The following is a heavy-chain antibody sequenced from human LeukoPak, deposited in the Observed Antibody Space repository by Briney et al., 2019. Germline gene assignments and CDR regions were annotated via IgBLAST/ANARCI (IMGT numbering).Heavy chain of an antibody. CDR2: IKSKTDGGTT. V-gene: IGHV3-15*01. Sequence: GGSLRLSCAASGFTFSNAWMSWVRQAPGKGLEWVGRIKSKTDGGTTDYAAPVKGRFTISRDDSKNTLYLQMNSLKTEDTAVYYCTTGEATMIVVPDAFDIWGQGTMVTVSS. CDR1: GFTFSNAW. D-gene: IGHD3-22*01. CDR3: TTGEATMIVVPDAFDI. J-gene: IGHJ3*02.